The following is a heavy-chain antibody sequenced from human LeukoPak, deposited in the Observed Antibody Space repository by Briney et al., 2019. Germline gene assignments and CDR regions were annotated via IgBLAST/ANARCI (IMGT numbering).Heavy chain of an antibody. CDR3: AKDLWDSGSQAYFDY. V-gene: IGHV3-23*01. CDR1: GITFSSYA. CDR2: VSGSGGST. Sequence: PGGSLRLSCAASGITFSSYAMSWVRQAPGKGLEWVSGVSGSGGSTYYADSVKGRFTISRDNSKNTLYLQMNRLRAEDTAVYYCAKDLWDSGSQAYFDYWGQGTLVTVSS. J-gene: IGHJ4*02. D-gene: IGHD3-10*01.